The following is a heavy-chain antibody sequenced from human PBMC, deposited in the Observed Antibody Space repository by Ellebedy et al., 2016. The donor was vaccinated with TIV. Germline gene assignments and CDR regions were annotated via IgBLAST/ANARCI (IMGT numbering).Heavy chain of an antibody. J-gene: IGHJ2*01. Sequence: GESLKISCAAPVFTISNTYMIWVRQAPGKGLEWVSVIHSGDATDYADSVKGRFPISRDNSENTLYLQMNSLGAEDTAVYYCARRGALHWYFDVWGRGTLVTVSS. V-gene: IGHV3-53*01. CDR3: ARRGALHWYFDV. CDR2: IHSGDAT. CDR1: VFTISNTY.